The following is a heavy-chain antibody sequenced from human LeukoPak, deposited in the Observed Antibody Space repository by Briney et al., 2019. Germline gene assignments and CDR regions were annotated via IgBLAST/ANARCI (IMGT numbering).Heavy chain of an antibody. CDR2: IYYSGST. D-gene: IGHD6-13*01. V-gene: IGHV4-30-4*08. CDR1: GGSISSGDYY. CDR3: ARVLIAAAGTHLDY. Sequence: SETLSLTCTVSGGSISSGDYYWRWIRQPPGKGLEWIGYIYYSGSTYYNPSPKSRVTISVDTSKNQFSLKLSSVTAADTAVYYCARVLIAAAGTHLDYWGQGTLVTVSS. J-gene: IGHJ4*02.